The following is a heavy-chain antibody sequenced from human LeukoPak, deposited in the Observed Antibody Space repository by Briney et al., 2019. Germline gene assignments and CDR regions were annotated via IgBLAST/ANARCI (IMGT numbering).Heavy chain of an antibody. D-gene: IGHD1-26*01. Sequence: GGSLRLSCAASGFTFSSYWMSWVRQAAGKGLEWVANIKQDGSEKYYVDSVKGRFTISRDNAKNSLYLQMNSLRAEDTAVYYCARGPQEMKRVGAEGPDAFDIWGQGTMVTVSS. J-gene: IGHJ3*02. CDR3: ARGPQEMKRVGAEGPDAFDI. CDR1: GFTFSSYW. V-gene: IGHV3-7*01. CDR2: IKQDGSEK.